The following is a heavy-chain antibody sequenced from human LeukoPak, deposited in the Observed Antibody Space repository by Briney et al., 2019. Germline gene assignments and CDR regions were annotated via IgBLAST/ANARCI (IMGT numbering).Heavy chain of an antibody. CDR3: ATRDYYDGSGYKLFDY. V-gene: IGHV4-4*02. J-gene: IGHJ4*02. Sequence: SETLSLTCAVSGGSINSINWWTWVRQPPGKGLEWIGEIYHSGSTNYNPSLESRVTISADKSKNQFSLKLSSVTAADTAVYYCATRDYYDGSGYKLFDYWGQGTLVTVSS. D-gene: IGHD3-22*01. CDR2: IYHSGST. CDR1: GGSINSINW.